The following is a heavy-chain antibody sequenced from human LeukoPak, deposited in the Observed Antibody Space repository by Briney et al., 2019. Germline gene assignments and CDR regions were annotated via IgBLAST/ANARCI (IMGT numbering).Heavy chain of an antibody. V-gene: IGHV3-53*01. CDR2: IYSGGST. CDR3: ARTSSSWNNWFDP. CDR1: GFTVSSNY. Sequence: GGSLRLSCAASGFTVSSNYMSWVRQAPGKGLEWVSVIYSGGSTYYADSVKGRSTISRDNSKNTLYLQMNSLRAEDTAVYYCARTSSSWNNWFDPWGQGTLVTVSS. J-gene: IGHJ5*02. D-gene: IGHD6-13*01.